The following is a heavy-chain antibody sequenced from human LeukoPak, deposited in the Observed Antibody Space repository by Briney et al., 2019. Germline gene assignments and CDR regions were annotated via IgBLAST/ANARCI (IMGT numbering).Heavy chain of an antibody. V-gene: IGHV4-39*07. Sequence: SETLSLTCTVSGGSISSSSYYWGWIRQPPGKGLEWIGSIYYSGSTYYNPSLKSRVTVSVDTSKNQFSLKLSSVTAADTAVYYCARIYSSSWYLDYYYYGMDVWGQGTTVTVSS. CDR1: GGSISSSSYY. CDR2: IYYSGST. J-gene: IGHJ6*02. CDR3: ARIYSSSWYLDYYYYGMDV. D-gene: IGHD6-13*01.